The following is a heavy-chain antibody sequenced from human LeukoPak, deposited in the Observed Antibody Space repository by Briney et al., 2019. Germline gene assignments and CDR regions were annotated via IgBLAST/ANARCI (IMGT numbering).Heavy chain of an antibody. V-gene: IGHV3-30*04. Sequence: PGGSLRLSCAASGFTFSSYAMHWVRQAPGKGLEWVAVISYDGSNKYYADSVKGRFTISRDNSKNTLYLQMNSLRAEDTAVYYCARDCSGGSCHDYWGQGTLVTVSS. CDR1: GFTFSSYA. J-gene: IGHJ4*02. CDR2: ISYDGSNK. CDR3: ARDCSGGSCHDY. D-gene: IGHD2-15*01.